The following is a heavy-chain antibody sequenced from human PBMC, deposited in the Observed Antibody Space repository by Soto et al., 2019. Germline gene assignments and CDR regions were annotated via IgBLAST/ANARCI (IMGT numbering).Heavy chain of an antibody. CDR3: TTDPVTMIVVVPSSG. Sequence: PGGSLRLSCAASGLTFSNAWMNWVRQAPGKGLEWVGRIKRTTDGGTTDYAAPVKGRFTISRDDSKNTLYLQMNSLKTEDTAVYYCTTDPVTMIVVVPSSGWGQGTLVTVSS. CDR2: IKRTTDGGTT. CDR1: GLTFSNAW. V-gene: IGHV3-15*07. J-gene: IGHJ4*02. D-gene: IGHD3-22*01.